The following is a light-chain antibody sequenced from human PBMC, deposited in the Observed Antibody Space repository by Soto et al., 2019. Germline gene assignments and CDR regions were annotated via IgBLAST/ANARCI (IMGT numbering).Light chain of an antibody. CDR3: GTWDSSLSAVV. CDR1: SSNIWSNY. J-gene: IGLJ2*01. CDR2: DNN. Sequence: QFVLTQAPSVSAAPGPKVTICGSGSSSNIWSNYVSWYQQLPGTAPKLLIYDNNKRPTGIPDQFSGSKSDTSATLGITGLQTGDEADYYCGTWDSSLSAVVFGRATKLTLL. V-gene: IGLV1-51*01.